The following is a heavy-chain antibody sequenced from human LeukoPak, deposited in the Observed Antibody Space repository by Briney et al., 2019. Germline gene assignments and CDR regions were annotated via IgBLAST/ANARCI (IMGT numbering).Heavy chain of an antibody. CDR3: AKATSIGKYCTNGVCSPFDY. J-gene: IGHJ4*02. D-gene: IGHD2-8*01. CDR1: GFTFSSSA. Sequence: PGGSLRLSCAGSGFTFSSSAMSWVRQAPGQGLEWVSVISDSGDYTSYADSVRGRFPISRDNSRNTLYLQMICLRPEDTAVYYCAKATSIGKYCTNGVCSPFDYCGQGTLVTVSS. CDR2: ISDSGDYT. V-gene: IGHV3-23*01.